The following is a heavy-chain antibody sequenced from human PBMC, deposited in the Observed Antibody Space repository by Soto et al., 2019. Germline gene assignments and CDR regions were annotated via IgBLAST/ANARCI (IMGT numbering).Heavy chain of an antibody. Sequence: ASVKVSCKASGYTFTSYDINWVRQATGQGLEWMGWMNPNSGNTGYAQKFQGRVTMTRNTSISTAYMELSSLRSEDTAVYYCARDMHNWNYAPNWFDPWGQGTLVTVSS. CDR3: ARDMHNWNYAPNWFDP. D-gene: IGHD1-7*01. V-gene: IGHV1-8*01. CDR1: GYTFTSYD. J-gene: IGHJ5*02. CDR2: MNPNSGNT.